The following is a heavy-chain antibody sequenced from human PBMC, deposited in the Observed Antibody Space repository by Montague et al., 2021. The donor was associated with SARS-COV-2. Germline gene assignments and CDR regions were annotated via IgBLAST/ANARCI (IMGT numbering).Heavy chain of an antibody. J-gene: IGHJ4*02. CDR3: ARPQYCGSDCYFDH. CDR2: VNPADSRT. CDR1: GYDFTSYW. V-gene: IGHV5-10-1*01. Sequence: QSGAEVKKSGESLRISCRGSGYDFTSYWISWVRQMPGKGLEWMGRVNPADSRTNYSPSFQGQVTISVDKSATTAYRQWSSLKASDTAIYYCARPQYCGSDCYFDHWGQGSLVTVSS. D-gene: IGHD2-21*02.